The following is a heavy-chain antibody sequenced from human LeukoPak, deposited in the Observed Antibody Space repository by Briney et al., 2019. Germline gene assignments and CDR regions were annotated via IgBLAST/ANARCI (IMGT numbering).Heavy chain of an antibody. Sequence: PGGSLRLSCVASGFTFSDYYMSWIRQAPGKGLEWVSYISSSGSTIFYAESVKGRFTFSRDNAKNSLYLQMNSLRAEDTAVYYCARVGYSSRPEYFHHWGQGTLVTVSS. V-gene: IGHV3-11*01. CDR1: GFTFSDYY. D-gene: IGHD6-13*01. CDR3: ARVGYSSRPEYFHH. CDR2: ISSSGSTI. J-gene: IGHJ1*01.